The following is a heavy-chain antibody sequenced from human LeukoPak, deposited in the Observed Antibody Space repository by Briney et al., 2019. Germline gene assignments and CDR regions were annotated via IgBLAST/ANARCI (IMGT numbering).Heavy chain of an antibody. CDR1: GFTFNGYV. D-gene: IGHD1-14*01. CDR2: VHYDGDYK. V-gene: IGHV3-30*02. J-gene: IGHJ6*04. Sequence: GGSLRLSCAASGFTFNGYVMHWVRQAPGKGLEWVAFVHYDGDYKNYTDSVKGRFTISRDNSKNTLYLEMNSLTPEDTAAYYCAKRRAGDVWGKRTTVTVSS. CDR3: AKRRAGDV.